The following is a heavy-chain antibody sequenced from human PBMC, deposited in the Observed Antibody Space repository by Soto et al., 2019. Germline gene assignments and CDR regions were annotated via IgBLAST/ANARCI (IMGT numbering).Heavy chain of an antibody. J-gene: IGHJ4*02. V-gene: IGHV3-7*01. CDR2: IKQDGSEK. CDR1: GFTFSSYW. Sequence: EVQLVESGGGLVQPGGSLRLSCAASGFTFSSYWMSWVRQAPGKGLEWVANIKQDGSEKYYVDSVKGRFTISRDNAKNSLYLQMNSLRAEDTAVYYGARVSYGDYFDYWGQGTLVTVSS. D-gene: IGHD4-17*01. CDR3: ARVSYGDYFDY.